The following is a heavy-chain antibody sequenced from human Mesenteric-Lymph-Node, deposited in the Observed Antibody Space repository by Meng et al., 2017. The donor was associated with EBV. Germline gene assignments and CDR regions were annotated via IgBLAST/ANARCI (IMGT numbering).Heavy chain of an antibody. CDR1: GGSISGGRCS. CDR3: ARDYFGLGTYYNYDWIDS. D-gene: IGHD3-10*01. J-gene: IGHJ5*01. V-gene: IGHV4-31*11. Sequence: QEELAGAGHGQVKSSQTLSLTCACAGGSISGGRCSWSWIRQSPGKGLEWIVYMNYSGSTYYNPSLKSRVSISLDTSDNQFSLKLHSVTAADTAVYYCARDYFGLGTYYNYDWIDSWGQGTLVTVSS. CDR2: MNYSGST.